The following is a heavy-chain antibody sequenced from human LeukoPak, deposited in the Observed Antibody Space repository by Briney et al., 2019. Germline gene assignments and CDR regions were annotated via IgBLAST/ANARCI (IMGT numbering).Heavy chain of an antibody. Sequence: PGGSLRLSCAASGFIFSNYYMGWVRQAPGKGLEWVANIKQDGSEKYSVDSVKGRFTISRDNAKNSLYLQMNSLRDEDTAVYFCARDLRWAFDHWGQGILVTVSS. D-gene: IGHD1-26*01. CDR1: GFIFSNYY. V-gene: IGHV3-7*01. CDR3: ARDLRWAFDH. CDR2: IKQDGSEK. J-gene: IGHJ4*02.